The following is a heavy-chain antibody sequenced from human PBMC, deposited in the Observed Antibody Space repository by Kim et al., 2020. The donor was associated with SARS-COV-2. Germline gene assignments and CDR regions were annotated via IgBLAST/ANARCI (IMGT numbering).Heavy chain of an antibody. V-gene: IGHV4-59*01. CDR3: ARDPSGYSSNPLFDY. D-gene: IGHD6-13*01. J-gene: IGHJ4*02. Sequence: PSLKSRVTRSVDTSKNQFSLKLSSVTAADTAVYYCARDPSGYSSNPLFDYWGQGTLVTVSS.